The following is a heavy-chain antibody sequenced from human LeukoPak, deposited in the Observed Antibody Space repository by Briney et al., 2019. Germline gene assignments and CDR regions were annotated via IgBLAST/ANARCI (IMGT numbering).Heavy chain of an antibody. CDR2: ISGDETYA. J-gene: IGHJ4*02. CDR1: GFTFSSDF. CDR3: ARERSSGWNDC. Sequence: GGSLRLSCVASGFTFSSDFMHWIRQAPGEGLMYVSQISGDETYANYADSVKGRFTISRDNAKNSLYLEMNSLRAEDTAVYYCARERSSGWNDCWGQGTLVTVSS. D-gene: IGHD6-19*01. V-gene: IGHV3-74*01.